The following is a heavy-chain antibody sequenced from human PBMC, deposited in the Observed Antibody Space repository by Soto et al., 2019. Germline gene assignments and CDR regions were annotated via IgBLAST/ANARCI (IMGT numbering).Heavy chain of an antibody. CDR3: ARDLDSSGWLDY. D-gene: IGHD6-19*01. V-gene: IGHV1-69*01. J-gene: IGHJ4*02. CDR1: GGTFSSYA. CDR2: IIPIFGTA. Sequence: QVQLVQSGAEVKKHGSSVKVSCKASGGTFSSYAISWVRQAPGQGLEWRGGIIPIFGTANYAKKFQGRVTITADESTSTAYMELSSLRSEDTAVYYCARDLDSSGWLDYWGQGTLVTVSS.